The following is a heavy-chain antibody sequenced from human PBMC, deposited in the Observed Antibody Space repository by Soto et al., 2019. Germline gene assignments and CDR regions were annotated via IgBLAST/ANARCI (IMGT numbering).Heavy chain of an antibody. D-gene: IGHD3-22*01. CDR2: ISYDGSNK. J-gene: IGHJ6*02. CDR3: AREGPMNHYYYGMDV. V-gene: IGHV3-30*03. Sequence: GGSLRLSCAASGFTFSSYGMHWVRQAPGKGLEWVAVISYDGSNKYYADSVKGRFTISRDNSKNTLYLQMNSLRDEDTAVYYCAREGPMNHYYYGMDVRGQGTTVTVSS. CDR1: GFTFSSYG.